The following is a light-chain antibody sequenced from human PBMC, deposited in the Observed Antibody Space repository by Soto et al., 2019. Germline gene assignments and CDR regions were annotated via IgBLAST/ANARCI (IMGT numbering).Light chain of an antibody. CDR1: ETVATN. CDR2: GAS. CDR3: QQSFEWPPMT. J-gene: IGKJ1*01. Sequence: EVVMTQSPATLSVYPGERATLSCRASETVATNLAWYQQKPGQAPRLLISGASTRAAGISDRFRGSGSGTDFTVTISSLRSSDSAIYYCQQSFEWPPMTFGQGTKVEI. V-gene: IGKV3-15*01.